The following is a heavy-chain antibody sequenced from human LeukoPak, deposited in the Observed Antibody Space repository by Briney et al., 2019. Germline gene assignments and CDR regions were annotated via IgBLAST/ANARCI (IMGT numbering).Heavy chain of an antibody. Sequence: SGRSLRLSCAASGFTFDDYAMHWVRQAPGKGLEWVSGISWDSGSIGYADSVKGRFTISRDNAKNSLYLQMNSLRAEDMALYYCATFTAAEDYWGQGTLVTVSS. CDR2: ISWDSGSI. CDR3: ATFTAAEDY. D-gene: IGHD6-13*01. V-gene: IGHV3-9*03. CDR1: GFTFDDYA. J-gene: IGHJ4*02.